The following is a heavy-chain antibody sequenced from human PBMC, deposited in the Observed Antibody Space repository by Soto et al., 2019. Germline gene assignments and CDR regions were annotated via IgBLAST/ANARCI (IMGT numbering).Heavy chain of an antibody. CDR3: ARDNMGAYDI. CDR2: IKQDGGEK. CDR1: GFTFSNHW. J-gene: IGHJ3*02. Sequence: EVQLVESGGGLVQPGGSLRLSCAASGFTFSNHWMSWVRQAPVKGLEWVANIKQDGGEKYYVDSVKGRFTISRDNAKNSLYLQMNSLRAEDTAVYHCARDNMGAYDIWGQGTKVTGSS. V-gene: IGHV3-7*01.